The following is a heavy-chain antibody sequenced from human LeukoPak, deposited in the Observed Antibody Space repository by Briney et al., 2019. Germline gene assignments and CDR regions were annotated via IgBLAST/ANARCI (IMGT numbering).Heavy chain of an antibody. CDR2: ISYDGSNK. Sequence: GGSLRLSCAASGFTFGSYGMHWVRQAPGKGLEWVAVISYDGSNKYYADSVKGRFTISRDNSKNTLYLQMNSLRAEDTAVYYCAKDHYYGSRSPGFDYWGQGTLVTVSS. V-gene: IGHV3-30*18. D-gene: IGHD3-10*01. CDR3: AKDHYYGSRSPGFDY. CDR1: GFTFGSYG. J-gene: IGHJ4*02.